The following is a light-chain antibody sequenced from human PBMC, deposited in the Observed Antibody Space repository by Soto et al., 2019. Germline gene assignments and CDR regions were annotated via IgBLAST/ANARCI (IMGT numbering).Light chain of an antibody. Sequence: EIVMTQSPVTLSVSPGERATLSCRASQRVGIRLAWYQQKPGQAPRLLMYDTSTRATGVPARFSGSGSGTEFTLTISSLQSEDFAFYYCQHYNKWPPITFGQGTRLEI. J-gene: IGKJ5*01. CDR3: QHYNKWPPIT. V-gene: IGKV3-15*01. CDR1: QRVGIR. CDR2: DTS.